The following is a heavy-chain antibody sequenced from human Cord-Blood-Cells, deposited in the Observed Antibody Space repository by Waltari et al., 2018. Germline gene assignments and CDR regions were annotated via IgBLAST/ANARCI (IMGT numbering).Heavy chain of an antibody. Sequence: QVQLQQWGAGLLKPSETLSLTCAVYGGSFSGYYWSWIRQPPGKGLEWIGEINHSGSTNYSPSLKSRVTISVDTSKNQFSLKLSSVTAADTAVYYCASYYGSGSYYNDYWGQGTLVTVSS. V-gene: IGHV4-34*01. CDR1: GGSFSGYY. J-gene: IGHJ4*02. D-gene: IGHD3-10*01. CDR2: INHSGST. CDR3: ASYYGSGSYYNDY.